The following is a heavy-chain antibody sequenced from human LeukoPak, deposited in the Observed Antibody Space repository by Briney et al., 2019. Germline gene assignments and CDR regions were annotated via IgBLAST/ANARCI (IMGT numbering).Heavy chain of an antibody. CDR3: ARDHPEPRARNWNYRSNWFDP. CDR1: GGTFSSYA. J-gene: IGHJ5*02. CDR2: IIPIFGTA. Sequence: GASVKVSCKASGGTFSSYAISWVRQAPGQGLEWMGGIIPIFGTANYAQKFQGRVTITADESTSTAYMELSSLRSEDTAVYYCARDHPEPRARNWNYRSNWFDPWGQGTLVTVSS. D-gene: IGHD1-7*01. V-gene: IGHV1-69*13.